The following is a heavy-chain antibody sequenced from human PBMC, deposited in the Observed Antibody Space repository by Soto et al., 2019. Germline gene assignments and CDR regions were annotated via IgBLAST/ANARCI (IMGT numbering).Heavy chain of an antibody. CDR2: ITTSDDIT. CDR3: TRGDSSGFFDPWSVYPPPDP. D-gene: IGHD3-3*01. J-gene: IGHJ5*02. CDR1: GFIFKDFA. Sequence: EVQLFESGGGLVEPGESLRLSCAASGFIFKDFAMSWVRQAPGKGLEWVSTITTSDDITYSADSVRGRFTISRDNSANPLFLQMSSLGGDATAKFYCTRGDSSGFFDPWSVYPPPDPGGQGTLVTVSS. V-gene: IGHV3-23*01.